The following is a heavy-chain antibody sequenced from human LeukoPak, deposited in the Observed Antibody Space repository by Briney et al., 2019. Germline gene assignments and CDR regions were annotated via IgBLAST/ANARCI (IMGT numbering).Heavy chain of an antibody. Sequence: GGSLRLSCAASGFTFSDYYMSWIRQAPGKGLEWVSYISSSGSAIYYADSVKGRFTISRDNAKNSLYLQMNSLRAEDTAVYYCASLDCSGGSCYGGYWGQGTLVTVSS. V-gene: IGHV3-11*04. CDR2: ISSSGSAI. D-gene: IGHD2-15*01. CDR1: GFTFSDYY. CDR3: ASLDCSGGSCYGGY. J-gene: IGHJ4*02.